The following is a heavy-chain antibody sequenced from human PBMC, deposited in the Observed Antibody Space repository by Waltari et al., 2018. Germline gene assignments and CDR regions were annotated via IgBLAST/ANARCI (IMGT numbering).Heavy chain of an antibody. Sequence: QVHLVESGGGVVQPGRSLRLSCAASGFTFSSYTMHWVRQAPGKGLEGVALVLFDGNNKEYSDSGKGRFTISRNNSMNTVCLQMNRLRPDDTAVYYCARNIVAAPIGLLDNWGQGSLVTVSS. CDR1: GFTFSSYT. CDR3: ARNIVAAPIGLLDN. V-gene: IGHV3-30-3*01. J-gene: IGHJ4*02. CDR2: VLFDGNNK. D-gene: IGHD2-2*01.